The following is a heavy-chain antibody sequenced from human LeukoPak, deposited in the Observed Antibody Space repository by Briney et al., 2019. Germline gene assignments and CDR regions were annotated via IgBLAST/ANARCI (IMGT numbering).Heavy chain of an antibody. D-gene: IGHD5-12*01. V-gene: IGHV3-53*01. CDR2: IYSGGTT. CDR3: ARDVRGGYDSGRLY. Sequence: GGSLRLSCAASGFTVSSNYMSWVRQAPGKGLEWVSVIYSGGTTYYADSVKGRFTISRDNSNNTLYLQMNSLRAEDTAVYYCARDVRGGYDSGRLYWGQGTLVTVSS. J-gene: IGHJ4*02. CDR1: GFTVSSNY.